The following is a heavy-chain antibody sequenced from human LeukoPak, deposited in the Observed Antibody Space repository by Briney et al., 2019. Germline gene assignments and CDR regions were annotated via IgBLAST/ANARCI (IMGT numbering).Heavy chain of an antibody. CDR2: ISGSGDRI. Sequence: GGSLRLSCAASGFTFTSYAMSWVRQAPGKGLEWVSAISGSGDRIYYADSVKGRFTISRDNSKSTLFLQMNSLRVEDTAVYYCANGPWVKWELLLDYWGQGTLVTVSS. CDR3: ANGPWVKWELLLDY. CDR1: GFTFTSYA. D-gene: IGHD1-26*01. V-gene: IGHV3-23*01. J-gene: IGHJ4*02.